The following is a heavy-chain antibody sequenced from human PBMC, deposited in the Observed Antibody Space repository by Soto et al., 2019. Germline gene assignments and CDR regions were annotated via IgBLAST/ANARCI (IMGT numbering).Heavy chain of an antibody. V-gene: IGHV3-23*01. Sequence: GGSLRLSCAASGFTFSTYAMSWVRQAPGKGLEWVSAISGSGGSTYYADSVKGHFTISRDNSKNTLYLQMNSLRAEDTAVYYCAKVRTPGYSSSWLDYWGQRTLVTV. CDR1: GFTFSTYA. CDR3: AKVRTPGYSSSWLDY. J-gene: IGHJ4*02. D-gene: IGHD6-13*01. CDR2: ISGSGGST.